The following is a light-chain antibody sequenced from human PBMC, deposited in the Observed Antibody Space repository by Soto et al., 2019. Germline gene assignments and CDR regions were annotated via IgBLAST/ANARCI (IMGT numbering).Light chain of an antibody. V-gene: IGKV3-20*01. CDR2: GAS. J-gene: IGKJ1*01. CDR1: QTIRSNY. Sequence: ETVLTQSPGTLSLSPGERATLSCRASQTIRSNYLAWYRQPPGQAPRLLIYGASNRATGIADRFSGSGSGTDVTLILSRLEPEDFALYYFQQYGSSPWTFGQGTKVEIK. CDR3: QQYGSSPWT.